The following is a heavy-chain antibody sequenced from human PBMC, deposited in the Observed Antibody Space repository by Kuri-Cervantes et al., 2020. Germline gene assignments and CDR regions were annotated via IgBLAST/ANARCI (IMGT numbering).Heavy chain of an antibody. J-gene: IGHJ4*02. CDR1: GFTFSGYA. D-gene: IGHD2-15*01. V-gene: IGHV3-30-3*01. CDR2: ISYDGSNK. Sequence: GESLKISCAASGFTFSGYAMHWVRQAPGKGLEWVAVISYDGSNKYYADSVKGRFTISRDNSKNTLYLQMNSLRAEDTAVYYCARDPCSGGSCYRNIDYWGQGTLVTVSS. CDR3: ARDPCSGGSCYRNIDY.